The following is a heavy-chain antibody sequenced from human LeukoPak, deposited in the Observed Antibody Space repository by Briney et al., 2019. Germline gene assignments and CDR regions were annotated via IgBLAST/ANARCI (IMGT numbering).Heavy chain of an antibody. D-gene: IGHD3-10*01. CDR2: ISYDGSNK. CDR1: GFTFSSYA. Sequence: GGSLRLSCAASGFTFSSYAMHWVRQAPGKGLEWVAVISYDGSNKYYADSVKGRFTISRDSSKNTLYLQMNSLRAEDTAVYYCARDRGEGAPVLRYWYFDLWGRGTLVTVSS. CDR3: ARDRGEGAPVLRYWYFDL. V-gene: IGHV3-30-3*01. J-gene: IGHJ2*01.